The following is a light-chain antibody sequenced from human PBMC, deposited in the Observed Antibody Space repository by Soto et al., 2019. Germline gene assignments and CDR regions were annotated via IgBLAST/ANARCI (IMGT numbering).Light chain of an antibody. CDR1: ESLLGSHGYNN. J-gene: IGKJ1*01. V-gene: IGKV2-28*01. Sequence: DGVMTQSRLSLPVTPGEPASISSRSRESLLGSHGYNNVDWYLQKAGQSPQXXIYLGSNRASGVPDRFSGSGSGTDFTLKISRVQADDVGVYYCMQALQTPWTFGQGTKVDI. CDR3: MQALQTPWT. CDR2: LGS.